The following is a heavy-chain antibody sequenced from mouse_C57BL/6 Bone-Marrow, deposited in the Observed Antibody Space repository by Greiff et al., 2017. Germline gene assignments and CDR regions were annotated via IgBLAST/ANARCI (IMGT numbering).Heavy chain of an antibody. J-gene: IGHJ3*01. CDR3: AIGSSGYVRFAY. CDR2: IHPSDSDT. V-gene: IGHV1-74*01. CDR1: GYTFTSYW. D-gene: IGHD3-2*02. Sequence: QVQLQQPGAELVKPGASVKVSCKASGYTFTSYWMHWVKQRPGQGLEWIGRIHPSDSDTNYNQKFKGKATLTVDRSSSTAYMQLRSLTSEDSAVYYCAIGSSGYVRFAYWGQGTLVTVSA.